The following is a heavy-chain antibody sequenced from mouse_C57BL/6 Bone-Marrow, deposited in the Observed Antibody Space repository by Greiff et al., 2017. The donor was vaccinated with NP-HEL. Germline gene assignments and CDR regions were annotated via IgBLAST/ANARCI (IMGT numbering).Heavy chain of an antibody. CDR1: GYTFTSYG. D-gene: IGHD1-1*01. CDR2: IYPRSGNT. V-gene: IGHV1-81*01. CDR3: ARGGVLRAFDY. J-gene: IGHJ2*01. Sequence: VQLQQSGAELARPGASVKLSCKASGYTFTSYGISWVKQRTGQGLEWIGEIYPRSGNTYYNEKFKGKATLTADKSSSTAYMELRSLTSEDSAVYFCARGGVLRAFDYWGQGTTLTVSS.